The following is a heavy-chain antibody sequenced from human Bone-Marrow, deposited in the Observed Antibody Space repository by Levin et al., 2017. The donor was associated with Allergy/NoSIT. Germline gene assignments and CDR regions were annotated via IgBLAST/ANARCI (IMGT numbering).Heavy chain of an antibody. CDR2: SYTSGNI. J-gene: IGHJ6*03. D-gene: IGHD2-21*01. Sequence: SETLSLTCTVSGVSITSGSYYWSWIRQPAGTGLEWIGLSYTSGNITYNPSLKSRVTISLDTSKNQFSLKLRSVTAADTAVYYCARVLQYSYYYTDVWGKGTMVTVSS. CDR3: ARVLQYSYYYTDV. V-gene: IGHV4-61*02. CDR1: GVSITSGSYY.